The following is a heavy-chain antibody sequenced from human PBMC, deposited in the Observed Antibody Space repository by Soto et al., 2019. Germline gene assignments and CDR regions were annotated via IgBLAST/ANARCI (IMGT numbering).Heavy chain of an antibody. CDR1: GGSFSGYY. V-gene: IGHV4-34*01. D-gene: IGHD6-6*01. Sequence: SETLSLTCAVYGGSFSGYYWCWIRQPPGKGLEWIGEINHSGSTNYNPSLKSRVTISVDTSKNQFSLKLSSVTAADTAVYYCARGPPFSSIAARPFLREKQPPQQSDPYWGQGTLVTVSS. J-gene: IGHJ4*02. CDR2: INHSGST. CDR3: ARGPPFSSIAARPFLREKQPPQQSDPY.